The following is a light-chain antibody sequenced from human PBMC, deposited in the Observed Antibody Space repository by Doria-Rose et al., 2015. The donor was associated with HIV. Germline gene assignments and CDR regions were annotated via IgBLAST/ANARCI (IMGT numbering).Light chain of an antibody. V-gene: IGKV1-8*01. Sequence: TQSPSSLSASVGDRVTITCRASQGISTYLAWYQQKPGKAPKLLIYAASTLQSGVPSRFSGSGSATDFTLTISCLQSEDFATYYCQQYYSYPPLTFGGGTKVEIK. J-gene: IGKJ4*01. CDR1: QGISTY. CDR2: AAS. CDR3: QQYYSYPPLT.